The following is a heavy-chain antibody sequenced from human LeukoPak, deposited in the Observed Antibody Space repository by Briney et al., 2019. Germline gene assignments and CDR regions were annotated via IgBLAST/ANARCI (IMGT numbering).Heavy chain of an antibody. V-gene: IGHV3-21*04. D-gene: IGHD2-21*02. CDR3: ANLVTPVGGY. CDR1: GFTFSSYS. Sequence: GGSLRLSCAASGFTFSSYSMNWVRQAPGKGLEWVSSISSSSYIYYADSVKGRFTISRDNSKNTLYLQMNYLRAEDTAVYYCANLVTPVGGYWGQGTLVTVSS. CDR2: ISSSSYI. J-gene: IGHJ4*02.